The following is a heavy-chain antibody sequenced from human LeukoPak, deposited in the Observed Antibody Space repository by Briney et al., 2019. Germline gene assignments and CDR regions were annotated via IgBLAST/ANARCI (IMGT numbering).Heavy chain of an antibody. Sequence: ASVKVSCKVSGYTLTELSMHWVRQAPGKGLEWLGGFDPEDGETIYAQKFQGRVTMTEDTSTDTAYMELSSLRSDDTAVYYCARDSDGIDYYYYMDVWGKGTTVTVSS. D-gene: IGHD1-14*01. V-gene: IGHV1-24*01. CDR3: ARDSDGIDYYYYMDV. CDR2: FDPEDGET. CDR1: GYTLTELS. J-gene: IGHJ6*03.